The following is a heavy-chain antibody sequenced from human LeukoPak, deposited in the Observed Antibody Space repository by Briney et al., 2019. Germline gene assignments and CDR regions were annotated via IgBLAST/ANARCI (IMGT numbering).Heavy chain of an antibody. D-gene: IGHD6-13*01. Sequence: SETLSLTCTVSGGSVSSYYWSWIRQPPGKGLEWIGHIYYSGSTNYNPSLKSRVTMSVDTSKNQFSLKLSSVTAADTAVYYCAREAAAADDAFDIWGQGTMVTVSS. CDR2: IYYSGST. CDR3: AREAAAADDAFDI. CDR1: GGSVSSYY. J-gene: IGHJ3*02. V-gene: IGHV4-59*02.